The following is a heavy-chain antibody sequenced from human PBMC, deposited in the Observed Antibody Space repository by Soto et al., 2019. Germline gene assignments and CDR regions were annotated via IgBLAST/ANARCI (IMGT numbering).Heavy chain of an antibody. J-gene: IGHJ4*02. CDR2: ISPSASDT. Sequence: GGSLRLSCAASGFTFSTSSMAWVRQPPGKGLEWVSAISPSASDTLYANSGKGRFTISTDNSQNTLFLQMTSRRADATGVYYCAKGGYSFAYEWGQGALVTVSS. CDR3: AKGGYSFAYE. CDR1: GFTFSTSS. D-gene: IGHD5-18*01. V-gene: IGHV3-23*01.